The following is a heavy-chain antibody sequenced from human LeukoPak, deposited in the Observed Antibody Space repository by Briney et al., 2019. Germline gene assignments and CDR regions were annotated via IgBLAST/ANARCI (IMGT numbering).Heavy chain of an antibody. CDR1: GFTFSSYA. J-gene: IGHJ6*03. CDR2: ISGSGGST. Sequence: GGSLRLSCAASGFTFSSYAMSWVRQAPGKGLEWVSAISGSGGSTYYADSVKGRFTISRDNSKNTLYLQMNSLRAEDTAVYYCAKDFYDSSGYYLEDYMDVWGKGTTVTVSS. V-gene: IGHV3-23*01. D-gene: IGHD3-22*01. CDR3: AKDFYDSSGYYLEDYMDV.